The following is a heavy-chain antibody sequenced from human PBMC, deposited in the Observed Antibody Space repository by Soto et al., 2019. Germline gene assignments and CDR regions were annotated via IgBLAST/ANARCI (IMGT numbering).Heavy chain of an antibody. CDR1: GGSFSGYI. D-gene: IGHD1-26*01. J-gene: IGHJ4*02. V-gene: IGHV4-34*01. Sequence: PSETLSLTCAVSGGSFSGYIWTLIRQTPGKGLQWIGQINHSGSSIYNPSLKNRVTISTMSNNKFSLELSSVTAADTAVYYCTRGLFSGSSYSGSWYYFDSWGQGTMVTVSS. CDR3: TRGLFSGSSYSGSWYYFDS. CDR2: INHSGSS.